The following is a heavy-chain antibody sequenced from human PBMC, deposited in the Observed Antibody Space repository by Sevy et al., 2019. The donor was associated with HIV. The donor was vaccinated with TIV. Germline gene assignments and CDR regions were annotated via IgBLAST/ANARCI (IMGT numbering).Heavy chain of an antibody. CDR2: ISYDGSNK. CDR3: ARDYSPYCGGHCYVFDY. CDR1: GFTFSSYA. D-gene: IGHD2-21*02. Sequence: GGSLRLSCAASGFTFSSYAMHWVRQAPGKGLEWVAVISYDGSNKYDADSVKGRFTISRDNSKNTLYLQMNSLRAEDTAVYYCARDYSPYCGGHCYVFDYWGQGTLVTVSS. J-gene: IGHJ4*02. V-gene: IGHV3-30-3*01.